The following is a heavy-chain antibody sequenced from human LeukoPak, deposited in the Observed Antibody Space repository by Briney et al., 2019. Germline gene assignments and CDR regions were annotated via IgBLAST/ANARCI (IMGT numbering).Heavy chain of an antibody. J-gene: IGHJ4*02. Sequence: GGSLRLSCAASGFTFSNYAMSLVRQAPGKGLEWVSGISGSGASTYYPDSMKGRFTISRDNSKNTLYLQMDSLRAEDTAVYYCAKDRWELLLLIDYWGQGTLVTVSS. CDR2: ISGSGAST. CDR3: AKDRWELLLLIDY. V-gene: IGHV3-23*01. CDR1: GFTFSNYA. D-gene: IGHD1-26*01.